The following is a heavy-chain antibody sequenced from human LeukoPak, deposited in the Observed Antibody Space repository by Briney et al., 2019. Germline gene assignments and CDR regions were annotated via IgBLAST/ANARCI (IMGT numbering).Heavy chain of an antibody. V-gene: IGHV4-59*08. CDR2: VYYSGST. D-gene: IGHD5-18*01. CDR1: GGSISSYY. J-gene: IGHJ4*02. Sequence: SETLSLTCTVSGGSISSYYWSWIRQPPGKGLEWIGYVYYSGSTNYNPSLKSRVTISVDTSKNQFSLKLSSVTAADTAVYYCARHMGLGYSYGYPYFDYWGQGTLVTVSS. CDR3: ARHMGLGYSYGYPYFDY.